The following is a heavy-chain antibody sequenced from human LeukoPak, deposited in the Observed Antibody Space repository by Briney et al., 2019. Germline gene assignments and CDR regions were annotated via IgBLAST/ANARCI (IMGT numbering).Heavy chain of an antibody. V-gene: IGHV3-64D*06. CDR1: GFTFSSYW. CDR2: ISKNGDGT. J-gene: IGHJ5*02. D-gene: IGHD6-13*01. CDR3: VKDRGYGNSWSNWFDP. Sequence: GGSLRLSCAASGFTFSSYWMSWVRQAPGKGLEYVSAISKNGDGTYYADSVKGRFTISRDNSKNTLYLQMSSLRAEDTALYYCVKDRGYGNSWSNWFDPWGQGTLVTVSS.